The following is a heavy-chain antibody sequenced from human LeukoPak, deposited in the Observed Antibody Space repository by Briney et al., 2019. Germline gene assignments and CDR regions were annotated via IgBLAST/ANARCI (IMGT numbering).Heavy chain of an antibody. D-gene: IGHD3-16*01. CDR1: GGSISSSSYY. V-gene: IGHV4-39*07. CDR3: ARDLGSSTPSGI. CDR2: IYYSGNT. J-gene: IGHJ6*04. Sequence: SETLSLTCTVPGGSISSSSYYWGWIRQPPGAGLERIGTIYYSGNTYYNRTLKSRVTISVDKSRNLLFLKLSSVTAADTAVYYCARDLGSSTPSGIWGKGTTVTVSS.